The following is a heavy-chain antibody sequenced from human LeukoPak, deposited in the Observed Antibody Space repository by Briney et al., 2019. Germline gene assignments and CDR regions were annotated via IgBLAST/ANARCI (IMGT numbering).Heavy chain of an antibody. J-gene: IGHJ4*02. CDR1: GFTFDDYA. Sequence: GGSLRLSCAASGFTFDDYAMHWVRQAAGEGLEWVSAISGSGGSTYYADSVKGRFTISRDNTKNTLYLKMNSLRAEDTAVYYCARKIAVVVPSLIDYWGQGTLVTVSS. CDR3: ARKIAVVVPSLIDY. V-gene: IGHV3-23*01. CDR2: ISGSGGST. D-gene: IGHD6-19*01.